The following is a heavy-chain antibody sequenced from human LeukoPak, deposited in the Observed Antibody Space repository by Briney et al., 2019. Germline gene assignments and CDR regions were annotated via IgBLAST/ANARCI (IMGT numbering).Heavy chain of an antibody. CDR3: ARGYSSSRRTLDY. D-gene: IGHD6-13*01. J-gene: IGHJ4*02. CDR1: GFTFSDYY. Sequence: GGSLRLSWAASGFTFSDYYMSWIRQAPGKGLGCVSYISSSGNTTYHADSVKGRFTISRDNAKNSLYLQMSSLRAEDTAVYYCARGYSSSRRTLDYWGQGTLVTVSS. CDR2: ISSSGNTT. V-gene: IGHV3-11*04.